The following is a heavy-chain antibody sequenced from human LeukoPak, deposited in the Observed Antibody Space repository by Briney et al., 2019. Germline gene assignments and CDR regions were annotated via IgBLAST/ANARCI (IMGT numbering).Heavy chain of an antibody. CDR2: MNPNSGNT. CDR1: GYTFTSYD. J-gene: IGHJ4*02. CDR3: ARAPLVSPFDY. D-gene: IGHD6-13*01. V-gene: IGHV1-8*03. Sequence: ASVKVSCKASGYTFTSYDINWVRQATGQGLEWMGRMNPNSGNTGYAQKFQGRVTITRNTSISTAYMELSSLRSEDTAVYYCARAPLVSPFDYWGQGTLVTVSS.